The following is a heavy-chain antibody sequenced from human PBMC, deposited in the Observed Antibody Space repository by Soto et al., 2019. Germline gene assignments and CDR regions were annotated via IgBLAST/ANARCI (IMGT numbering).Heavy chain of an antibody. CDR3: ARMNVDSYQFYYAMDV. V-gene: IGHV2-26*01. CDR1: GFSLTTGKMG. J-gene: IGHJ6*02. CDR2: IFSDNER. Sequence: XGPTLVNPTETLTLTCTVSGFSLTTGKMGVSWIRQPPGKALEWLAHIFSDNERSYSTSLQGRLTISKDTSGSQVVLSMTNVDPVDTATYYCARMNVDSYQFYYAMDVWGQGTTVTVS. D-gene: IGHD4-17*01.